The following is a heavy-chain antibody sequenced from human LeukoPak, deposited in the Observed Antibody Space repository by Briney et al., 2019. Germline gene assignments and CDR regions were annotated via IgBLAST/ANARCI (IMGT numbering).Heavy chain of an antibody. CDR3: VRYYDSSGYYDNFDY. CDR2: IYYSGST. Sequence: SETLSHTCTVSGGSINSGDFYWSWIRQPPGKGLEWIGYIYYSGSTYYNPSLKSRVSMSVDTTKNQFSLKLSSVAAADTAVYYCVRYYDSSGYYDNFDYWGQGALVTVSS. D-gene: IGHD3-22*01. CDR1: GGSINSGDFY. V-gene: IGHV4-30-4*01. J-gene: IGHJ4*02.